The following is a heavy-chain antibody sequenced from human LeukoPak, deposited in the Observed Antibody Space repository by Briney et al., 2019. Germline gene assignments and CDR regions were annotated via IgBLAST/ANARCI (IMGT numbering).Heavy chain of an antibody. CDR1: GGSISTSSYY. D-gene: IGHD3-16*01. CDR2: IYYSGRT. J-gene: IGHJ4*02. CDR3: ASLGKLGYYFDY. Sequence: SETLSLTCTVSGGSISTSSYYWGWIRQPPGKGLEWIGSIYYSGRTCYNPSLESRVTISVDTSRSQFSLKLSSVTAADTSIYYCASLGKLGYYFDYWGQGTLVTVSS. V-gene: IGHV4-39*01.